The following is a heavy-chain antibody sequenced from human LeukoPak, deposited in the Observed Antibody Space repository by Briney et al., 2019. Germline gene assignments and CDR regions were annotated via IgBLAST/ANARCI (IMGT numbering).Heavy chain of an antibody. J-gene: IGHJ5*02. CDR3: ARAYSGNYYQRDNWLDP. CDR2: ISGYNGNT. V-gene: IGHV1-18*01. D-gene: IGHD1-26*01. CDR1: GDTFTNYG. Sequence: ASVKVSCKASGDTFTNYGISWVRQAPGQGLEWMGWISGYNGNTNYAQKLQGRVTMTTDTSTNTAYMELRSLRSDDTAVYYCARAYSGNYYQRDNWLDPWGQGTLVTVSS.